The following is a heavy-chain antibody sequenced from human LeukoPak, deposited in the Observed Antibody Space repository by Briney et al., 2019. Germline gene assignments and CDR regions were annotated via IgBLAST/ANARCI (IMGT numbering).Heavy chain of an antibody. D-gene: IGHD2-2*02. CDR2: IYSGGST. CDR3: ARDRRHCSFTNCYNAYFDY. V-gene: IGHV3-53*01. CDR1: GFTVSSNY. Sequence: PGGSLRLSCAASGFTVSSNYMSWVRQAPGKGLGWVSVIYSGGSTYYADSVKGRFTISRDNSKNTLYLQMNSLRAEDTAVYYCARDRRHCSFTNCYNAYFDYWGQGTLVTVSS. J-gene: IGHJ4*02.